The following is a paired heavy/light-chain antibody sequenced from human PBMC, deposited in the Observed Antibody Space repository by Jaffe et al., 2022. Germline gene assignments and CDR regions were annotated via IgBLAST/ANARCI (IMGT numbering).Light chain of an antibody. CDR3: QQYGSSPPGT. Sequence: EIVLTQSPGTLSLSPGERATLSCRASQSVSSSYVAWYQQKPGQAPRLLIYGASSRATGIPDRFSGSGSGTDFTLTISRLEPEDFAVYYCQQYGSSPPGTFGQGTKLEIK. CDR2: GAS. CDR1: QSVSSSY. V-gene: IGKV3-20*01. J-gene: IGKJ2*01.
Heavy chain of an antibody. CDR3: ARDQGSGGSLRIYYYYMDV. D-gene: IGHD2-15*01. CDR2: ISSNGSTI. J-gene: IGHJ6*03. CDR1: GFTFSDYY. Sequence: QVQLVESGGGLVKPGGSLRLSCVASGFTFSDYYMSWIRQAPGKGLEWVSYISSNGSTIYYADSVKGRFTISRDNAKKSLYLQMNSLRAEDTAVYYCARDQGSGGSLRIYYYYMDVWGKGTTVTVSS. V-gene: IGHV3-11*01.